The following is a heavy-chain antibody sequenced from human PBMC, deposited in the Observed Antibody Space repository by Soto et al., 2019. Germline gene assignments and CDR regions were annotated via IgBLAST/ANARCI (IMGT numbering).Heavy chain of an antibody. D-gene: IGHD3-3*01. CDR1: GFSLTTSGVG. CDR2: IYWDDDK. V-gene: IGHV2-5*02. Sequence: QINLKESGPTVVKPTETLTLTCTFSGFSLTTSGVGVGWVRQSPGKAPEWLALIYWDDDKRYSTSLKSRLTITKDTSKNRVVLTMASVDPADTATYYCAHRVLRTVFGLVTTTAIYFDFWGQGTPVVVSS. CDR3: AHRVLRTVFGLVTTTAIYFDF. J-gene: IGHJ4*02.